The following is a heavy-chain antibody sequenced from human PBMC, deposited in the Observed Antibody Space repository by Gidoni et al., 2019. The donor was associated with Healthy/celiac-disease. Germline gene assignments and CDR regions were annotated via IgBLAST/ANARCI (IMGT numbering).Heavy chain of an antibody. J-gene: IGHJ5*02. D-gene: IGHD5-12*01. V-gene: IGHV3-23*01. CDR1: GFTFSSYA. Sequence: EVQLLESGGGLVQPGGSLRLSCAASGFTFSSYALSWVRQAPGKGRGWVSAISVSGGSTYYADSVKGRFTISRDNSKNTLYLQMNSLRAEDTAVYYCAKEHVDIVATTNGSWFDPWGQGTLVTVSS. CDR2: ISVSGGST. CDR3: AKEHVDIVATTNGSWFDP.